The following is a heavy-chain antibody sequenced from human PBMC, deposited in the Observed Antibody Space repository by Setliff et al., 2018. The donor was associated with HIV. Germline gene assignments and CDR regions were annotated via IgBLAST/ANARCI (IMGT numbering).Heavy chain of an antibody. CDR2: IYYTGTT. J-gene: IGHJ3*01. D-gene: IGHD5-12*01. Sequence: PSETLSLTCTVSDDSISSYYWGWIRQPPGKGLEWIGYIYYTGTTKYNPSLKSRVTISIDTSKNQFSLKLTSVTAADTAVYYCAREWLQHTGDDAFDVWGQGTMVTVSS. V-gene: IGHV4-59*01. CDR3: AREWLQHTGDDAFDV. CDR1: DDSISSYY.